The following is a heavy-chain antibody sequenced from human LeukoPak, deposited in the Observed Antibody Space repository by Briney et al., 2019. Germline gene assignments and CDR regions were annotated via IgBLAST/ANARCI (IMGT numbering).Heavy chain of an antibody. J-gene: IGHJ6*03. V-gene: IGHV1-2*02. Sequence: GASVKVSCKASGYTFTGYYIHWVRQAPGQGLEWMGWINPDSGGTNYAQKFQGRVTMTRDTSIRTAYMELRSLRSDDTAVYYCAKAAAGSQHSYYYYYYLDVWGTGTTVTISS. CDR3: AKAAAGSQHSYYYYYYLDV. D-gene: IGHD6-13*01. CDR1: GYTFTGYY. CDR2: INPDSGGT.